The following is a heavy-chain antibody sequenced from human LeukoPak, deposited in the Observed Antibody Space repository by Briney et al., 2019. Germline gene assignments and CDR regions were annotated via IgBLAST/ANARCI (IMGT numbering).Heavy chain of an antibody. V-gene: IGHV4-61*02. Sequence: SQTLSLTCTVSGGSISSGSYYWSWNRQPAGKGLEWIGRIYTSGSTNYNPSLKSRVTISVDTSKNQFSLKLSSVTAADTAVYYCARDYYDSSGYYYFDYWGQGTLVTVSS. CDR2: IYTSGST. CDR1: GGSISSGSYY. J-gene: IGHJ4*02. D-gene: IGHD3-22*01. CDR3: ARDYYDSSGYYYFDY.